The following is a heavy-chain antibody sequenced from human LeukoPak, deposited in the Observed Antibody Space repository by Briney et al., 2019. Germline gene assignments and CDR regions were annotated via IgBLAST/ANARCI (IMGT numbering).Heavy chain of an antibody. D-gene: IGHD6-13*01. J-gene: IGHJ4*02. CDR2: IYYRRTT. V-gene: IGHV4-38-2*02. Sequence: KPSETLSLTCTVSGYSISSGYDWGWIRQPPGKGLEWIGSIYYRRTTYYNPSLKSRVTISVDTSKNQFSLKLSSVTAADTAVYYCARVGGGGSRLDYWGQGTLVTVSS. CDR3: ARVGGGGSRLDY. CDR1: GYSISSGYD.